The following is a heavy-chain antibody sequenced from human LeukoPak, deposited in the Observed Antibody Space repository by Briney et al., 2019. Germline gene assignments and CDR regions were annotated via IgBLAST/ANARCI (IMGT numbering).Heavy chain of an antibody. Sequence: ASVKVSCKASGYTFSNYGISWVRQAPGQGLEWMGWMNPNSGNTGYAQKFQGRVTITRNTSISTAYMELSSLRSEDTAVYYCARETIVGAHYYYYYMDVWGKGTTVTVSS. J-gene: IGHJ6*03. D-gene: IGHD1-26*01. CDR3: ARETIVGAHYYYYYMDV. V-gene: IGHV1-8*03. CDR1: GYTFSNYG. CDR2: MNPNSGNT.